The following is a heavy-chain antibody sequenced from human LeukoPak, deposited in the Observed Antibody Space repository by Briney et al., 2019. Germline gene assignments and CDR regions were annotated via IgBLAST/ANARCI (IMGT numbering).Heavy chain of an antibody. CDR3: ARDFPHYYDSSGYWDYYYGMDV. D-gene: IGHD3-22*01. CDR2: ISSSGSNI. V-gene: IGHV3-11*01. CDR1: GFTFSDYY. Sequence: PGGSLRLSCAASGFTFSDYYMSWIRQAPGKGLEWVSYISSSGSNIYYADSVEGRFTSSRGNAKNSLYLQMNSLRAEDTAVYYCARDFPHYYDSSGYWDYYYGMDVWGQGTTVTVSS. J-gene: IGHJ6*02.